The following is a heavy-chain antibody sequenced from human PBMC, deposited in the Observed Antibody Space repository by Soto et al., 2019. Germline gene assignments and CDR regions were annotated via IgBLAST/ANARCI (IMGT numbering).Heavy chain of an antibody. V-gene: IGHV1-2*04. CDR3: ARVGTSGNYYDAFDI. J-gene: IGHJ3*02. Sequence: ASVKVSCKASGYTFTDNYMHWVRQAPGQGLEWMGWINPNSGGTKYVQNFQGWVTMTRDTSISTAYVELSRLRSDDTAVYYCARVGTSGNYYDAFDIWGQGTMVTVSS. CDR2: INPNSGGT. CDR1: GYTFTDNY. D-gene: IGHD1-26*01.